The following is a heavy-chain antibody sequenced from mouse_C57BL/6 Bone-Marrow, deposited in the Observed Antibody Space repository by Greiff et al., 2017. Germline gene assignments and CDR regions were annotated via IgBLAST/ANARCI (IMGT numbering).Heavy chain of an antibody. D-gene: IGHD1-1*01. CDR2: INPSNGGT. CDR3: ASRTTVVARTSYYAMDY. CDR1: GYTFTSYW. J-gene: IGHJ4*01. Sequence: QVQLQQPGTELVKPGASVKLSCKASGYTFTSYWMHWVKQRPGQGLEWIGNINPSNGGTNYNEKFKSKATLTVDKSSSTAYMQLSSLTSEDSAVYYCASRTTVVARTSYYAMDYWGQGTSVTVSS. V-gene: IGHV1-53*01.